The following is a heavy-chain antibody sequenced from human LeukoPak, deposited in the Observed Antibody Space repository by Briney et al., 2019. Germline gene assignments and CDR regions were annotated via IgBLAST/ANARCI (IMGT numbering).Heavy chain of an antibody. J-gene: IGHJ4*02. CDR1: GFDFSDYS. Sequence: GTSLRLSCAGSGFDFSDYSMHWVRQAPGKGLEWVAFMSYDGSNEFHADSVKGRFTISRDNSKKILYLQMNSLLSEDTAVYCCARGKGSGAYLIDYWGQGTLVTVSS. CDR3: ARGKGSGAYLIDY. V-gene: IGHV3-30-3*01. CDR2: MSYDGSNE. D-gene: IGHD1-26*01.